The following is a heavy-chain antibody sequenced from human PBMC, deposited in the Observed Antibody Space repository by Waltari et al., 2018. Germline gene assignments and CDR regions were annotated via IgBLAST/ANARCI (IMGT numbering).Heavy chain of an antibody. Sequence: QVQLVQSGAEVKKPGASVKVSCKASGYTFTSYDINWVRQATGHGPEWMGWMNPNSGNTGYAQKFQGRVTMTRNTSISTAYMELSSLRSEDTAVYYCARDFGSSWYYYYYYMDVWGKGTTVTVSS. J-gene: IGHJ6*03. CDR1: GYTFTSYD. D-gene: IGHD6-13*01. V-gene: IGHV1-8*01. CDR2: MNPNSGNT. CDR3: ARDFGSSWYYYYYYMDV.